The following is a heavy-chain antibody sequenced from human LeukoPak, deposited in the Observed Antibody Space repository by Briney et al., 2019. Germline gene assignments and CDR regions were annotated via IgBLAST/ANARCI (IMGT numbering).Heavy chain of an antibody. CDR3: ARGRGSLTY. CDR1: GGSISSRNYY. CDR2: IYYSGST. V-gene: IGHV4-39*01. J-gene: IGHJ4*02. Sequence: PSETLSLTCTVSGGSISSRNYYWGWIRQPPGKGLEWIGSIYYSGSTYYNPSLKSRVTISVDTSKNQFCLKLSSVTAADTAVYYCARGRGSLTYWGQGTLATVSS. D-gene: IGHD3-10*01.